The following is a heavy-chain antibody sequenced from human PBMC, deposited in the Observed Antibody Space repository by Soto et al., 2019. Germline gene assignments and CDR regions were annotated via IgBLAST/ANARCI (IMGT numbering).Heavy chain of an antibody. Sequence: GASVKVSCKASGYTFTSYGISWVRQAPGQGLEWMGWISAYNGNTNYAQKLQGRVTMTTDTSTSTAYMELRSLRSDDTAVYYCARDGGLGPFVVVEGLFDYWGQGTLVTVSS. CDR1: GYTFTSYG. V-gene: IGHV1-18*01. D-gene: IGHD2-15*01. CDR3: ARDGGLGPFVVVEGLFDY. CDR2: ISAYNGNT. J-gene: IGHJ4*02.